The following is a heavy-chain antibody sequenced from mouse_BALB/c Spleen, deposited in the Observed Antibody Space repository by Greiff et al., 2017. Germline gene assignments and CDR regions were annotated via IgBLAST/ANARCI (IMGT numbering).Heavy chain of an antibody. V-gene: IGHV14-3*02. CDR2: IDPANGNT. J-gene: IGHJ2*01. CDR3: AVYGNYFFDY. D-gene: IGHD2-1*01. Sequence: EVMLVDSGAELVKPGASVKLSCTASGFNIKDTYMHWVKQRPEQGLEWIGRIDPANGNTKYDPKFQGKATITADTSSNTAYLQLSSLTSEDTAVYYCAVYGNYFFDYWGQGTTLTVSS. CDR1: GFNIKDTY.